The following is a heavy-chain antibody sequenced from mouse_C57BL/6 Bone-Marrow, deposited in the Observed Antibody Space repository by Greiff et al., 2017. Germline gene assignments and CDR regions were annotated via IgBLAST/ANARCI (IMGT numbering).Heavy chain of an antibody. Sequence: QVQLQQSGAELVRPGASVTLSCKASGYTFTDYEMHWVKQTPVHGLEWIGAIDPETGGTAYNQKFKGKAILTADKSSSTAYMELRSLTSEDSAVYSCPDDDDGYFDVWGTGTTVTVSS. J-gene: IGHJ1*03. CDR2: IDPETGGT. CDR1: GYTFTDYE. D-gene: IGHD2-4*01. CDR3: PDDDDGYFDV. V-gene: IGHV1-15*01.